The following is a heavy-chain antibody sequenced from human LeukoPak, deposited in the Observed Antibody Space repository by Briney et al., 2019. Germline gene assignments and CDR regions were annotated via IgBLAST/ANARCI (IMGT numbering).Heavy chain of an antibody. J-gene: IGHJ4*02. CDR1: VYTFTIYD. V-gene: IGHV1-8*03. Sequence: ASVKVSCKASVYTFTIYDINWVRQATGQGLEWMGWMNPNSGNTGYAQKFQGRVTITRNTSISTAYMELSSLRSEDTAVYYCARGHHSSGFIDYWGQGTLVTVSS. D-gene: IGHD3-22*01. CDR3: ARGHHSSGFIDY. CDR2: MNPNSGNT.